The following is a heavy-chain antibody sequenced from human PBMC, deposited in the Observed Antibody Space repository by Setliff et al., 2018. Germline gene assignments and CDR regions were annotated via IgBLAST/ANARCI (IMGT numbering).Heavy chain of an antibody. CDR1: GFTFSSFA. J-gene: IGHJ4*02. D-gene: IGHD6-13*01. CDR2: INVGGTNT. CDR3: AKCSSWHGHYPHFNY. Sequence: GGSLRLSCAASGFTFSSFAMSWVRQAPGKRLEWASIINVGGTNTYYRDSVKGRFTISRDNSKSTLYLQMNSLRAEDTAIYYCAKCSSWHGHYPHFNYWGQGTLVTVSS. V-gene: IGHV3-23*01.